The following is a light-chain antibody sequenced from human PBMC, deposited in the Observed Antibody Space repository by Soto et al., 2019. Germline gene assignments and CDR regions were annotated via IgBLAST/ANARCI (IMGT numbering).Light chain of an antibody. Sequence: EVVLTQSPATLSLSPGERATLSCRASQNVRAFLDWYQQKPGQAPRLLIYAASNRATGIPDRFSGSGSGTDFTLTISSLEPEDFATYYCLQHNSYPRTFGQGTKVEIK. V-gene: IGKV3-11*01. CDR1: QNVRAF. J-gene: IGKJ1*01. CDR2: AAS. CDR3: LQHNSYPRT.